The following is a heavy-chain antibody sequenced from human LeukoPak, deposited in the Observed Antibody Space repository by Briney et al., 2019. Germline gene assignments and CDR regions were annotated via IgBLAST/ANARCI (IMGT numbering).Heavy chain of an antibody. J-gene: IGHJ4*02. V-gene: IGHV4-39*01. CDR1: GGSISSSSYY. CDR2: IYYSGST. CDR3: ARRAGYYFDD. Sequence: SETLSLTCTVSGGSISSSSYYWGWIRQPPGKGLEWIGSIYYSGSTHYNPSLKSRVTISVDTSKNQFSLKLSSVTAADTAVYYCARRAGYYFDDWGQGTLVTVFS.